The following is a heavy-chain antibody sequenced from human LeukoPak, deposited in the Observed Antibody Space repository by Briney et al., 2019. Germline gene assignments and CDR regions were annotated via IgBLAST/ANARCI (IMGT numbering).Heavy chain of an antibody. Sequence: TGGSLRLSCAASGFTFSSYKMNWVRQAPGKGLEWVSSISRTSTYIYYSDSVKGRFTISRDNAKNSLYLQMNSLRAEDTALYYCAKSRTPGFDYWGQGTLSPSPQ. V-gene: IGHV3-21*04. CDR2: ISRTSTYI. CDR1: GFTFSSYK. D-gene: IGHD2-15*01. J-gene: IGHJ4*02. CDR3: AKSRTPGFDY.